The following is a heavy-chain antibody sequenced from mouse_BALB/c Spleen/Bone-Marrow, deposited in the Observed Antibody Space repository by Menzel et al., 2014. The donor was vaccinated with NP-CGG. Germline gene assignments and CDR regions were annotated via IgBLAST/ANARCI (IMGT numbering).Heavy chain of an antibody. V-gene: IGHV2-9*02. CDR1: GFSLTSYG. D-gene: IGHD1-1*01. CDR3: ARDYGSSYYAMDY. Sequence: VQLQQSGPGLVSPSQSLSITCTVSGFSLTSYGVHWVRQPPGKGLEWLGVIWAGGSTNYNSALMSRLSISKDNSKSXVFLKMNSLQTDDTAMYYCARDYGSSYYAMDYWGQGTSVTVSS. J-gene: IGHJ4*01. CDR2: IWAGGST.